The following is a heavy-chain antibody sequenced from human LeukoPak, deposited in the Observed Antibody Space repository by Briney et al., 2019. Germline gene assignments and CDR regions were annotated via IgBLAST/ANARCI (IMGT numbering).Heavy chain of an antibody. J-gene: IGHJ3*02. D-gene: IGHD2-2*03. V-gene: IGHV3-30*04. CDR2: ISDDGSNK. CDR1: GFTFSSYA. CDR3: ARVDDLDAFDM. Sequence: GGSLRLSCAATGFTFSSYAMHWVRQAPGKGLEWVAVISDDGSNKYYADSVKGRFTISRDNSKNTLYLQMNSLRGEDTAVYYCARVDDLDAFDMWGQGTMVTVSS.